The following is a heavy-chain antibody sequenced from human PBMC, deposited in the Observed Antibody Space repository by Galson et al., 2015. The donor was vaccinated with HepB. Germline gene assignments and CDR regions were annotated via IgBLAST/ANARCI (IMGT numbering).Heavy chain of an antibody. CDR3: AASSIREPSDVNYYYAMDV. J-gene: IGHJ6*02. D-gene: IGHD1-14*01. V-gene: IGHV1-69*13. Sequence: SVKVSCKASGGTFSNSAFSWVRQAPGQGLEWMGGIIPMFGTTNSAQKFQDRVTITADESTSTANMELSSLRSEDTAVYYCAASSIREPSDVNYYYAMDVWGPGTTIIVSS. CDR2: IIPMFGTT. CDR1: GGTFSNSA.